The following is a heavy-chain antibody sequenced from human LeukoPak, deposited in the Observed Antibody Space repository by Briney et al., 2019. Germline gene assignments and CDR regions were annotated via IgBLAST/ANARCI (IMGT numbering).Heavy chain of an antibody. CDR2: ISYSGST. V-gene: IGHV4-59*01. Sequence: SETLSLTCTVSGDSISSYYWSWIRQPPGKGMEWIGYISYSGSTNYNPSLKSRVTISVDTSKNHFSLKLSSVTAADTAVYYCARHGVVAAADHFDYWGQGTLATVSS. CDR3: ARHGVVAAADHFDY. D-gene: IGHD6-13*01. CDR1: GDSISSYY. J-gene: IGHJ4*02.